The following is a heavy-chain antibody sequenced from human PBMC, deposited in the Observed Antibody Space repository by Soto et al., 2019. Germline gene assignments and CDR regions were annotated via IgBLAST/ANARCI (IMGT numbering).Heavy chain of an antibody. D-gene: IGHD6-6*01. J-gene: IGHJ6*02. Sequence: GGSLKISCKGSGYSFTSYWIGWVLQMPGNSLGWMGIIYHGDYYTRYSPSCQGQVTISADKSISTAYLQWSSLKASDTAMYYCARLSPLLRIAARNYYYYGMDVWGQGTTVTVSS. CDR3: ARLSPLLRIAARNYYYYGMDV. CDR2: IYHGDYYT. CDR1: GYSFTSYW. V-gene: IGHV5-51*01.